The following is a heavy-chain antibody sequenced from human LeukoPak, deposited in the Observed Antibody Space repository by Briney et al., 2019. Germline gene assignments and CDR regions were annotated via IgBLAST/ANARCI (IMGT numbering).Heavy chain of an antibody. J-gene: IGHJ4*02. Sequence: SETLSLTSTVSGFSITSGGYYWSWIRQLPGKGLEWIGYIYYSATTSYNPSIKSRLTISLDTSENQFSLKLRSVTAADTAVYYCARGSTGAKSNNWGQGTLVTVSS. V-gene: IGHV4-31*03. D-gene: IGHD7-27*01. CDR1: GFSITSGGYY. CDR3: ARGSTGAKSNN. CDR2: IYYSATT.